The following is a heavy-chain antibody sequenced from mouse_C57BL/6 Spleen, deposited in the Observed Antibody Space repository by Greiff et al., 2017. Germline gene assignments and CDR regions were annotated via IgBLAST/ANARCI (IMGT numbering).Heavy chain of an antibody. V-gene: IGHV5-17*01. CDR1: GFTFSDSG. CDR2: ISSGSSTI. D-gene: IGHD2-4*01. J-gene: IGHJ4*01. Sequence: EVQLVESGGGLVKPGGSLKLTCAASGFTFSDSGMHWVRQAPEKGLEWVAYISSGSSTIYSADTVKGRFTISRDNSKNTLFLQMTSLRSEDTAMYYCARGTMNAMDYWGQGTSVTVSS. CDR3: ARGTMNAMDY.